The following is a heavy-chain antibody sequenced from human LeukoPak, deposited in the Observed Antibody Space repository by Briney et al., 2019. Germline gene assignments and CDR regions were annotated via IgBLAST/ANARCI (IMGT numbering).Heavy chain of an antibody. J-gene: IGHJ4*02. CDR1: GFTFNTYA. V-gene: IGHV3-30-3*01. D-gene: IGHD3-3*01. Sequence: GGSLRLSCVASGFTFNTYAIRWVRQAPGKGLEWVAVIAYDGSNTYYEDSVKGRFTVSRDNSKNTLYLQMNSLRAEDMAVYYCAREEWYYFDYWGQGTLVTVSS. CDR3: AREEWYYFDY. CDR2: IAYDGSNT.